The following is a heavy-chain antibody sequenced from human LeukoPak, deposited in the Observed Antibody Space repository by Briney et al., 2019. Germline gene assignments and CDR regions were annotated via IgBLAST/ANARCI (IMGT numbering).Heavy chain of an antibody. Sequence: SQTLSLTCTVSAGSISGYYWSWIRHPAGKGLEWIGRVYISGTTNYNPSLKGRVTMSVDTSKNQFSLKLSSATAADTAVYYCARDIRYCTSTSCYKDYFYAMDVWGQGTTVTVSS. CDR2: VYISGTT. CDR3: ARDIRYCTSTSCYKDYFYAMDV. J-gene: IGHJ6*02. CDR1: AGSISGYY. D-gene: IGHD2-2*02. V-gene: IGHV4-4*07.